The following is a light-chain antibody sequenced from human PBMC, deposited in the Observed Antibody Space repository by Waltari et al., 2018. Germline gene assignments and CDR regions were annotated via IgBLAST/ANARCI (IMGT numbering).Light chain of an antibody. CDR2: DVT. Sequence: QSALTQPASVSGSPGQSITISCTGTSSDVGAYIYVSWYQQHPGKAPKLMIYDVTKRPSGASTRFSGSKSGNTASLTISGLHTEDEADYYCCSYAASDTLLFGGGTKLTVL. CDR1: SSDVGAYIY. CDR3: CSYAASDTLL. V-gene: IGLV2-23*01. J-gene: IGLJ2*01.